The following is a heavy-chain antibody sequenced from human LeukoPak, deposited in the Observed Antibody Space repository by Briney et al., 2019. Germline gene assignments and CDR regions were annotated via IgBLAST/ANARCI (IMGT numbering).Heavy chain of an antibody. CDR3: ARDDALGDKALDI. CDR2: ILNDGSQE. D-gene: IGHD3-16*01. J-gene: IGHJ3*02. Sequence: QSGGSLRLSCAASGFTSSSYGMHWVRQAPGKGLEWVAVILNDGSQEKSADSVKGRLTISRDQSKNTPYPQLNSLRAQDTAVYYCARDDALGDKALDICGQRT. V-gene: IGHV3-33*01. CDR1: GFTSSSYG.